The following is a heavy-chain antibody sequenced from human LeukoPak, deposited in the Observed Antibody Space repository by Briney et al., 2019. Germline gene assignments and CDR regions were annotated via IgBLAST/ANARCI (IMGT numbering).Heavy chain of an antibody. D-gene: IGHD6-13*01. Sequence: PGRSLRLSCVASGFAFSPYGMHWVRQAPGKGLEWVAYAGSNKYYADSVKGRFTISRDNSKNTLYLQMNSLRAEDTAVYYCAKGSGSGWYGRGTYYYYGIDVWGQGTTVTVSS. J-gene: IGHJ6*02. CDR1: GFAFSPYG. CDR3: AKGSGSGWYGRGTYYYYGIDV. V-gene: IGHV3-30*18. CDR2: AGSNK.